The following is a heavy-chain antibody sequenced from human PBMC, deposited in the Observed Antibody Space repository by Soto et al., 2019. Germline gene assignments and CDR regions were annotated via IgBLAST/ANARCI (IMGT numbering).Heavy chain of an antibody. D-gene: IGHD3-22*01. CDR3: ARFQDADYDSSGYYSTHDAFDI. Sequence: PSETLSLTCAVYGGSFSGYYWSWIRQPPGKGLEWIGEINHSGSTNYNPSLKSRVTISVDTSKNQFSLKLSSVTAADTAVYYCARFQDADYDSSGYYSTHDAFDIWGQGTMVT. CDR2: INHSGST. V-gene: IGHV4-34*01. CDR1: GGSFSGYY. J-gene: IGHJ3*02.